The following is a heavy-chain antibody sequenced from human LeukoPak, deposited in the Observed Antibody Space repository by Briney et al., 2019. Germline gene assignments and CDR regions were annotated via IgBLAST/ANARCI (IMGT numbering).Heavy chain of an antibody. D-gene: IGHD3-9*01. J-gene: IGHJ2*01. V-gene: IGHV3-66*01. Sequence: GGSLRLSCAASGFTVSSNHMNWVRQAPGKGLEWLSVVHGDGSTYYADSVKGRFTISRDNSKNTLYLQMNSLSAEDKAVYYCAREWVLRYYGWLSERYFDLWGRGTLVTVSS. CDR2: VHGDGST. CDR3: AREWVLRYYGWLSERYFDL. CDR1: GFTVSSNH.